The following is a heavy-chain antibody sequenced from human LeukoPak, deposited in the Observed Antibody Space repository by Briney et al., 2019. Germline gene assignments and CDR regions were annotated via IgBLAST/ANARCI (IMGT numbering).Heavy chain of an antibody. CDR3: ARAFDF. V-gene: IGHV3-48*03. CDR2: ISSSSNTM. CDR1: GFTFSSYE. J-gene: IGHJ4*02. Sequence: GGSLRLSCAASGFTFSSYEMNWVRQAPGEGLEWVSYISSSSNTMYYADSVKGRSTISRDNAKNSLYLQMNSLRDEDTAVHYCARAFDFWGQGTLVAVSS.